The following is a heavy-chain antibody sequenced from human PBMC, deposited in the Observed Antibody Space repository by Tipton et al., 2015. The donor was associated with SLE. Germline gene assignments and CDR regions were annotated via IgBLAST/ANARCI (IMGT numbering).Heavy chain of an antibody. Sequence: LRLSCAVYGGSFSGYYWSWIRQPPGKGLEWIGEINHSGSTNYNPSLKSRVTISVDTSKNQFSLKRSSVTAADTAVYYCARSAPDCTGGVCYLYYFDYWGQGTLVTVSS. CDR2: INHSGST. V-gene: IGHV4-34*01. J-gene: IGHJ4*02. CDR1: GGSFSGYY. D-gene: IGHD2-8*02. CDR3: ARSAPDCTGGVCYLYYFDY.